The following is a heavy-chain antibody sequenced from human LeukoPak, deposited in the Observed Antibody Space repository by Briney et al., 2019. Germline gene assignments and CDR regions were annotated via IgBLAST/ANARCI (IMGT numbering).Heavy chain of an antibody. J-gene: IGHJ4*02. D-gene: IGHD6-19*01. CDR3: ARDDTSGGYYEFGY. CDR2: IANDGRT. CDR1: GFTVSSNY. Sequence: GGSLRLSCAASGFTVSSNYMSWVRQAPGKGLECVSVIANDGRTYYANSVKGRFTISRDISKNMVYLQMNSLRADDTAVYYCARDDTSGGYYEFGYWGQGTLVTVSS. V-gene: IGHV3-53*01.